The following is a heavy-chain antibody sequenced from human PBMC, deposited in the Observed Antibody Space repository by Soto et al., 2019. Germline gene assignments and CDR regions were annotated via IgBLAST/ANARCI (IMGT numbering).Heavy chain of an antibody. CDR1: GLIVNNNY. V-gene: IGHV3-66*01. CDR2: IYIGGGT. J-gene: IGHJ3*01. CDR3: ARELKAPGPPDAFDL. Sequence: HPGGSLSLSCAASGLIVNNNYINWVRQAPGKGLEWVSVIYIGGGTNYADSVKGRFTTSRDNSKNTVYLQMDNLRAEDTAVYYCARELKAPGPPDAFDLWGQGTMVTVSS.